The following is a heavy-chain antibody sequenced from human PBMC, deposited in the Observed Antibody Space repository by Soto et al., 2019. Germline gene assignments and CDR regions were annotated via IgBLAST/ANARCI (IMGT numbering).Heavy chain of an antibody. CDR1: GGSVSSGSYY. V-gene: IGHV4-61*01. J-gene: IGHJ1*01. D-gene: IGHD3-22*01. Sequence: SETLSLTCTVSGGSVSSGSYYWSWIRQPPGKGLEWIGYIFYSGSTSYNPSLKSRVATSVDTSKNQFSLKLTSVTAADTAVYYCARGNYYDSSGYYSPYFQHWGQGTLVTVSS. CDR3: ARGNYYDSSGYYSPYFQH. CDR2: IFYSGST.